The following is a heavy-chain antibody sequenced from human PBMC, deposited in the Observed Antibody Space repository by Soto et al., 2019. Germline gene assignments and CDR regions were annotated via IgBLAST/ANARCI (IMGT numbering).Heavy chain of an antibody. J-gene: IGHJ6*02. Sequence: QVQLVQSGAEVKKPGSSVKVSCKASGGTFSSYTISWVRQAPGQGLEWMGRIIPILGIPNYAQKFQGRVTSTAYNSTSIAYMELGSLRLEDTAVYYCAGFFWSYGMDVWGQGTTVTVSS. V-gene: IGHV1-69*02. CDR1: GGTFSSYT. CDR3: AGFFWSYGMDV. D-gene: IGHD2-8*02. CDR2: IIPILGIP.